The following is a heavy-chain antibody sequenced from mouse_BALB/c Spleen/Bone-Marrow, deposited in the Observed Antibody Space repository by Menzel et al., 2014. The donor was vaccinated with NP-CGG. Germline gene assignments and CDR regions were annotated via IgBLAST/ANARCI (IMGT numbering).Heavy chain of an antibody. CDR1: GFTFSSYT. J-gene: IGHJ4*01. Sequence: EVQVVESGGGLVKPGGSLKLSCAASGFTFSSYTMSWVCQTPEKRLEWVATISSGGSYTYYPVSVKGRFTISRDNAKNXXXXXXXXLKSEDTAMYYCTRDGKGNYDYAMDYWCQGTLVTVSS. CDR2: ISSGGSYT. D-gene: IGHD2-1*01. V-gene: IGHV5-6-4*01. CDR3: TRDGKGNYDYAMDY.